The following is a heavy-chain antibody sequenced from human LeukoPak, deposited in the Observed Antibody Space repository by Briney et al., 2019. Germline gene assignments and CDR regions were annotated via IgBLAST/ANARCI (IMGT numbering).Heavy chain of an antibody. CDR1: GFTFSSYA. CDR3: ARDQRPYRGFGEFFFDY. J-gene: IGHJ4*02. D-gene: IGHD3-10*01. CDR2: ISYDGSNK. V-gene: IGHV3-30-3*01. Sequence: PGGSLRLSCAAPGFTFSSYAMHWVRQAPGKGLEWVAVISYDGSNKYYADSVKGRFTISRDNSKNTLYLQMNSLRAEDTAVYYCARDQRPYRGFGEFFFDYWGQGTLVTVSS.